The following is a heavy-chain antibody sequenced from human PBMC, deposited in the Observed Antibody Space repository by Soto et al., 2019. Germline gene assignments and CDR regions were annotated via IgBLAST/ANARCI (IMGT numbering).Heavy chain of an antibody. J-gene: IGHJ4*02. Sequence: QVQLVQSGAEVKKPGSSVKVSCKASGGTFSSYTISWVRQAPGQGLEWMGRIIPILGIANYAQKFQGRVTITADKSTSTAYMELSSLRSEDTAVYYCARGTIVVVTANSGFDYWGQGTLVTVSS. CDR3: ARGTIVVVTANSGFDY. CDR1: GGTFSSYT. D-gene: IGHD2-21*02. V-gene: IGHV1-69*02. CDR2: IIPILGIA.